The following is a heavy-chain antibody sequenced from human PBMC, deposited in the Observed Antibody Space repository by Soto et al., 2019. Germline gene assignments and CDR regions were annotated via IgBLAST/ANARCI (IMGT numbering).Heavy chain of an antibody. Sequence: SETLCLTCTVVGGSSSSSSYYWGWIRQPPGKGLEWIGSIYYSGSTYYNPSLKSRVTISVDTSKNQFSLKLSSVTAADTAVYYCARHIRYSSSWYLNWFDPWGQGTLVTV. J-gene: IGHJ5*02. V-gene: IGHV4-39*01. CDR1: GGSSSSSSYY. D-gene: IGHD6-13*01. CDR3: ARHIRYSSSWYLNWFDP. CDR2: IYYSGST.